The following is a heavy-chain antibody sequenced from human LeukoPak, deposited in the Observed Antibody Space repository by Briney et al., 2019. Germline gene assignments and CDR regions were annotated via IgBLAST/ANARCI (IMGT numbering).Heavy chain of an antibody. J-gene: IGHJ4*02. V-gene: IGHV3-48*01. CDR1: GFTFSSYS. D-gene: IGHD4-17*01. Sequence: GGSLRLSCAASGFTFSSYSMNWVRQAPGKGLEWVSYISSSSSTIYYADSVKGRFTISRDNAKNSLYLQMNSLRAEDTAVYYCASAPMTTVTNDLDYWGQGTLVTVSS. CDR3: ASAPMTTVTNDLDY. CDR2: ISSSSSTI.